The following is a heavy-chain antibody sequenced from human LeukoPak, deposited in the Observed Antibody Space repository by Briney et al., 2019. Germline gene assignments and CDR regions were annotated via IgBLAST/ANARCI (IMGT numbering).Heavy chain of an antibody. V-gene: IGHV3-23*01. CDR3: AKDSNTYYDILTGYSMIL. J-gene: IGHJ4*02. CDR1: GFTFSSYA. D-gene: IGHD3-9*01. Sequence: GGSLRLSCAASGFTFSSYAMSWVRQAPGKWLEWVSAISGSGGSAYYADSVKGRFTISRDNSKNTLYLQMNSLRAEDTAVYYCAKDSNTYYDILTGYSMILWGQGTLVTVSS. CDR2: ISGSGGSA.